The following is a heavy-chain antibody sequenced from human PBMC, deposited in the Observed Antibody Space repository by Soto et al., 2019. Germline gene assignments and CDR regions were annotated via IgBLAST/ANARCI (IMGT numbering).Heavy chain of an antibody. CDR1: GGTFSSYA. CDR2: IIPIFGAA. Sequence: SVKVSCKASGGTFSSYAISWVRQAPGQGLEWMGGIIPIFGAANYAQKFQGRVTITADESTSTAYMELSSLRSEDTAVYYCARTPIQLSTDYYYGMDVWGQGTTVTVSS. CDR3: ARTPIQLSTDYYYGMDV. D-gene: IGHD5-18*01. V-gene: IGHV1-69*13. J-gene: IGHJ6*02.